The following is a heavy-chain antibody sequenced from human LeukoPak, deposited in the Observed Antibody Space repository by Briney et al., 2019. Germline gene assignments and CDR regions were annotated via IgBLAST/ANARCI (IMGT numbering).Heavy chain of an antibody. D-gene: IGHD6-6*01. CDR3: AREGSIAARPGNDY. CDR2: INTNTGNP. Sequence: ASVKVSCKASGYTFTSYAMNWVRQAPGQGLEWMGWINTNTGNPTYAQGFTGRFVFSLDTSVSTAYLQISSLKAEDTAVYYCAREGSIAARPGNDYWGQGTLVTVSS. J-gene: IGHJ4*02. CDR1: GYTFTSYA. V-gene: IGHV7-4-1*02.